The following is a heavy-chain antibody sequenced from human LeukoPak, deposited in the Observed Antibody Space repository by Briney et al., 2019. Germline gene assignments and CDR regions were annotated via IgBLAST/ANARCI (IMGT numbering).Heavy chain of an antibody. CDR3: ARDGSKAGYFDL. Sequence: SETLSLTCTVSGGSISSSSYYWGWIRQPPGKGLEWIGSIYYSGSTYYNPSLKSRVTISVDTSKNQFSLKLSSVTAADTAVYYCARDGSKAGYFDLWGRGTLVTVSS. V-gene: IGHV4-39*07. J-gene: IGHJ2*01. CDR2: IYYSGST. CDR1: GGSISSSSYY.